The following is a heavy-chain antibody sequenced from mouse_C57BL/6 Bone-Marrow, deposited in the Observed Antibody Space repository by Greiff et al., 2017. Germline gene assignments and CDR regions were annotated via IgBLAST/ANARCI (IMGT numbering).Heavy chain of an antibody. J-gene: IGHJ2*01. CDR3: ARGPYYGSSPDY. V-gene: IGHV1-64*01. CDR1: GYTFTSYW. D-gene: IGHD1-1*01. Sequence: QVQLKQPGAELVKPGASVKLSCKASGYTFTSYWMHWVKQRPGQGLEWIGMIHPNSGSTNYNEKFKSKATLTVDKSSSTAYMQLSSLTSEDSAVYYCARGPYYGSSPDYWGQGTTLTVSS. CDR2: IHPNSGST.